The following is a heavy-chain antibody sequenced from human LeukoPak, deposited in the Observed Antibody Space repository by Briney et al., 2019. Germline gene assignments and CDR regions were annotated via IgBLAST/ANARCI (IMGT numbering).Heavy chain of an antibody. V-gene: IGHV3-7*03. CDR1: GFTFSSYW. J-gene: IGHJ4*02. CDR2: INHNGNVN. CDR3: AKGYSGSSRYFFDY. Sequence: GGSLRLSCAASGFTFSSYWMNWARQAPGKGLEWVASINHNGNVNYYVDSVKGRFTISRDNSRDTLYLQMNSLRAEDTAVYFCAKGYSGSSRYFFDYWGQGILVTVSS. D-gene: IGHD1-26*01.